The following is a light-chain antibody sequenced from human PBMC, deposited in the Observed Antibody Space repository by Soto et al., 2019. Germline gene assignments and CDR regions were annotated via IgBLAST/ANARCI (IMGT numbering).Light chain of an antibody. Sequence: EIVLTQSPGTLSLSPGERATLSCRASQSVSSSYLAWYQQKLGQAPRLLIYGASSRATGIPDRFSGSGSGTDFTLTISRLEPEDFAVYYCQQYDSSPQPFGQGTKVEIK. J-gene: IGKJ1*01. CDR1: QSVSSSY. CDR2: GAS. V-gene: IGKV3-20*01. CDR3: QQYDSSPQP.